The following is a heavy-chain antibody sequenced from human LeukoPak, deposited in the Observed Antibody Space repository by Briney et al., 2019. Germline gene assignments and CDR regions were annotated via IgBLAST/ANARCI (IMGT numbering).Heavy chain of an antibody. CDR3: ARGHTSGWSNFAC. CDR2: ISGNSAFI. V-gene: IGHV3-21*01. J-gene: IGHJ4*02. CDR1: GFTFSSYS. Sequence: PGGSLRLSCAASGFTFSSYSMNWVRQAPGKGLEWVSSISGNSAFIYYADSVRGRFTISRDNAKNSLYLQMSSLRAEDTAVYYCARGHTSGWSNFACWGLGTLVTVSS. D-gene: IGHD6-19*01.